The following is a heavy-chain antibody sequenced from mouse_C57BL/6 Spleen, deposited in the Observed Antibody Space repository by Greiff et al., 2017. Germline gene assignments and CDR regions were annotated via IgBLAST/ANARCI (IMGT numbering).Heavy chain of an antibody. V-gene: IGHV1-47*01. CDR1: GYTFTTYP. D-gene: IGHD1-1*01. Sequence: VQLQESGAELVKPGASVKMSCKASGYTFTTYPIEWMTQNHGKSLEWIGNFHPYNDDTKYNETFKGKATLTVEKSSSTVYLELSRLTSDDSAVYYCARRYGGRYPYWYFDVWGTGTTVTVSS. J-gene: IGHJ1*03. CDR3: ARRYGGRYPYWYFDV. CDR2: FHPYNDDT.